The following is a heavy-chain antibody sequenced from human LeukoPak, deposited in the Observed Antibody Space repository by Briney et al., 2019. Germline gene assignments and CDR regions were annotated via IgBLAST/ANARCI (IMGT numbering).Heavy chain of an antibody. Sequence: GGSLTLSCAASGFTFSHYGMHWVRQAPGKGLEWVAVIWSDGTNKYYADSVKGRFTIYRDDSQNRVFLQMNSPRAEDTALYYCAKDAQRGFDYSNSLEYWGQGALVSVSS. J-gene: IGHJ4*02. CDR3: AKDAQRGFDYSNSLEY. CDR2: IWSDGTNK. CDR1: GFTFSHYG. D-gene: IGHD4-11*01. V-gene: IGHV3-33*06.